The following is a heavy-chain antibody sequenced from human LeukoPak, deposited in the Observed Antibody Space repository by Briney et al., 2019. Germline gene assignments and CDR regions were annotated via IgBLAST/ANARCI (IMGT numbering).Heavy chain of an antibody. CDR2: ISSYNGNT. Sequence: ASVKVSCKSSGYTFTNFGFSWVRQATGQGLEWMGWISSYNGNTEYAQRFQDRVTMTLDSPTNTTYMELRSLRSDDTAVYFCARGLDLSAYWGQGTLVTVSS. J-gene: IGHJ4*02. V-gene: IGHV1-18*01. CDR1: GYTFTNFG. CDR3: ARGLDLSAY. D-gene: IGHD3/OR15-3a*01.